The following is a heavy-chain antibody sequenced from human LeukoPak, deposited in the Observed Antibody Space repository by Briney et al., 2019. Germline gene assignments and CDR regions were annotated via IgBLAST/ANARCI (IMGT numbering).Heavy chain of an antibody. CDR1: GFTVSSNY. CDR3: ARDQTVTTDAFDI. D-gene: IGHD4-17*01. J-gene: IGHJ3*02. Sequence: GGSLRLSCAASGFTVSSNYMSWVRQAPGKGLEWVSVIYSGGSTYYADSVKGRFTISRDNSKNTLYLQMNSLRAEDTAVYYCARDQTVTTDAFDICGQGTMVTVSS. V-gene: IGHV3-66*01. CDR2: IYSGGST.